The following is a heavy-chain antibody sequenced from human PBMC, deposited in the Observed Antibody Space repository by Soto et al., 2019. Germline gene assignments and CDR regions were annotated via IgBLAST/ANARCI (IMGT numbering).Heavy chain of an antibody. CDR2: ITDGGEST. V-gene: IGHV3-23*01. Sequence: EVQLSESGGGLVQPGGSLRLSCVASGFTLGNYAMRWVRQAPGRGLEWVSSITDGGESTFYADSVRGRFAISRDNSKNTLSLQMNSLRADDTAVYYCATTSATSGRFGVDIPWGQGTLVTVSS. J-gene: IGHJ5*02. CDR1: GFTLGNYA. D-gene: IGHD3-3*01. CDR3: ATTSATSGRFGVDIP.